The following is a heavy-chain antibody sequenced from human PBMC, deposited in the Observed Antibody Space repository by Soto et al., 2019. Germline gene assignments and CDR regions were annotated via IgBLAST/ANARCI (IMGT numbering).Heavy chain of an antibody. CDR3: ARGGAWTPEGLGY. D-gene: IGHD2-15*01. J-gene: IGHJ4*02. CDR2: ISSDVVNY. CDR1: GFSFSNFA. V-gene: IGHV3-30-3*01. Sequence: QVQLVESGGGVVQPGRSLRLSCAASGFSFSNFAMHWVRQAPGKGLEWMAVISSDVVNYYYAESVKGRFTISRDNSKNTLYLQMNSLRTEDTAVYYWARGGAWTPEGLGYWGQGTLVTVSS.